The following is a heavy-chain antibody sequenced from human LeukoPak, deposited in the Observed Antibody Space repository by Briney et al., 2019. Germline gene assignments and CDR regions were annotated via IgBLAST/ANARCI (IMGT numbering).Heavy chain of an antibody. V-gene: IGHV3-23*01. CDR2: IWRSVGST. D-gene: IGHD3-10*01. Sequence: PAGSLRLSFAASGVSFTNNAMNWVRQAPRKGLQWLSTIWRSVGSTYYADFVKGRFTISRDNSNNTLYLQMNSLRAEDTAVYYCAKDLRFGDSPGNRLDSWGQGTLVTVSS. J-gene: IGHJ4*02. CDR1: GVSFTNNA. CDR3: AKDLRFGDSPGNRLDS.